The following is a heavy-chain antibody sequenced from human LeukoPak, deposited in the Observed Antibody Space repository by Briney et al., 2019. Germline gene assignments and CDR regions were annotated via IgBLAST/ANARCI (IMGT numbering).Heavy chain of an antibody. CDR1: GGSISSYY. Sequence: PSETLSLTCTVSGGSISSYYWNWIRQPPGKGLEWIGYIYNSGSTNNNPSLKSRVTISVDTSKKQFSLKLSSVTAADTAVYYCARSDGYGLVGIWGQGTMVTVSS. CDR3: ARSDGYGLVGI. V-gene: IGHV4-59*01. D-gene: IGHD3-10*01. J-gene: IGHJ3*02. CDR2: IYNSGST.